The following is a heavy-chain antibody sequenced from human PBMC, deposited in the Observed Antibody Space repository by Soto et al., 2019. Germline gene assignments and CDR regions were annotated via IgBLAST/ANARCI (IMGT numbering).Heavy chain of an antibody. CDR3: ARGQPNYSAFDS. Sequence: EVQLVESGGGLVQPGESLRLSCAASGFTFSSYWMHWIRQAPGKGLVWVSRVSSDGSRTVYANSVKGRLTISRDNAKNPLYLQMNSLRDEDTAMYYCARGQPNYSAFDSWGQGTLVTVS. CDR2: VSSDGSRT. CDR1: GFTFSSYW. J-gene: IGHJ4*02. V-gene: IGHV3-74*01. D-gene: IGHD4-4*01.